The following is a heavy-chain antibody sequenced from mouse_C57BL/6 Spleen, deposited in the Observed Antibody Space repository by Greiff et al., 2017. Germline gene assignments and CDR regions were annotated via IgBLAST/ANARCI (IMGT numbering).Heavy chain of an antibody. V-gene: IGHV1-82*01. D-gene: IGHD1-1*01. CDR2: IYPGDGDT. Sequence: QVQLQQSGPELVKPGASVKISCKASGYAFSSSWMNWVKQRPGKGLEWIGRIYPGDGDTNYNGKFKGKATLTADKSSSTAYMQHSSLTSEDSAVYFCARSNYGSSYGGWYFDVWGTGTTVTVSS. CDR1: GYAFSSSW. CDR3: ARSNYGSSYGGWYFDV. J-gene: IGHJ1*03.